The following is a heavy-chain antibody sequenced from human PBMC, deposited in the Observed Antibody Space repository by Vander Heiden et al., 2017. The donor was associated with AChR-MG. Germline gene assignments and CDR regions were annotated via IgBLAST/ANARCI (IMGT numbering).Heavy chain of an antibody. J-gene: IGHJ3*02. CDR3: ARDTSNTYYYVSSGAFDI. Sequence: QVQLVQSGAEVKKPGSSVKASCTASGATFSSYAISWVRQAPGQGLEWMGGIILIVGTANYAQKFQGRVTITADESTSPAYMELGSLRSEDAAVYYCARDTSNTYYYVSSGAFDIWGQGTMVTVSS. D-gene: IGHD3-22*01. CDR2: IILIVGTA. CDR1: GATFSSYA. V-gene: IGHV1-69*01.